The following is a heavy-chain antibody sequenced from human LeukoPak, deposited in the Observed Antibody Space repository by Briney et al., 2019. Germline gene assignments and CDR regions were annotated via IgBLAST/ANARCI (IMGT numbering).Heavy chain of an antibody. V-gene: IGHV7-4-1*02. CDR1: GYTFTSYA. J-gene: IGHJ4*02. CDR3: ASLKFRAGIDY. Sequence: ASVKVSCKASGYTFTSYAMNCVRQAPGQGLEWMGWINTNTGNPTYAQGFTGRFVFSLDTSVSTAYLQISSLKAEDTAVYYCASLKFRAGIDYWGQGTLVTVSS. CDR2: INTNTGNP.